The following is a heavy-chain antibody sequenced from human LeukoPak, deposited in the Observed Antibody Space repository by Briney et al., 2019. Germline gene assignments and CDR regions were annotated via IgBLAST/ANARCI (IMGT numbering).Heavy chain of an antibody. J-gene: IGHJ4*02. D-gene: IGHD3-22*01. CDR2: IYYSGSN. Sequence: SETLSLTCTVSGGSISSYYWSWIRQPPGKGLECIGYIYYSGSNNYNPSLKSRVTISVDTSKNQFSLKLSSVTAADTAVYYCARRTYFYDSSGYYFDYWGQGTLVTVSS. CDR1: GGSISSYY. V-gene: IGHV4-59*01. CDR3: ARRTYFYDSSGYYFDY.